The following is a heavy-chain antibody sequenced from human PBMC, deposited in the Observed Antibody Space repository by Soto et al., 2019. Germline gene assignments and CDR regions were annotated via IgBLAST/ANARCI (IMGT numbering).Heavy chain of an antibody. D-gene: IGHD3-10*01. CDR1: GGSFSGYY. V-gene: IGHV4-34*01. Sequence: SETLSLTCAVYGGSFSGYYWSWIRQPPGKGLEWIGEINHSGSTNYNPSLKSRVTISVDTSKNQFSLKLSSVTAADTAVYYCARGDELLWFGESATEGGYFQHWGQGTLVTVSS. CDR3: ARGDELLWFGESATEGGYFQH. CDR2: INHSGST. J-gene: IGHJ1*01.